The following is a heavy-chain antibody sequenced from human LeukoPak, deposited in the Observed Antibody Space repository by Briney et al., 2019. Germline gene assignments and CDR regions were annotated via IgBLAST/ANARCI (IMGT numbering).Heavy chain of an antibody. CDR3: AREGPGYYYYYMDV. CDR1: GFTFRDYY. J-gene: IGHJ6*03. V-gene: IGHV3-11*04. CDR2: IRSTGSST. Sequence: GGSLRLSCTASGFTFRDYYVTWIRHAPGKGVEWVSYIRSTGSSTAYADSVKGRFAISRDNAKNSLYLQMNSLRAEDTAVYYCAREGPGYYYYYMDVWGKGTTVTVSS.